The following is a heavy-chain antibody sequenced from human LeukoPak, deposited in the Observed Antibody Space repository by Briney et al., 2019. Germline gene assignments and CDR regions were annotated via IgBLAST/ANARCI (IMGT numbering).Heavy chain of an antibody. CDR3: ARGHLNYYDSSGYYFDY. J-gene: IGHJ4*02. D-gene: IGHD3-22*01. CDR2: ISYDGSNK. Sequence: PGRYLRLSCAASGFTFSSYAMHWVRQAPGKGLEWVAVISYDGSNKYYADSVKGRFTISRDNSKNTLYLQMNSLRAEDTAVYYCARGHLNYYDSSGYYFDYWGQGTLVTVSS. CDR1: GFTFSSYA. V-gene: IGHV3-30-3*01.